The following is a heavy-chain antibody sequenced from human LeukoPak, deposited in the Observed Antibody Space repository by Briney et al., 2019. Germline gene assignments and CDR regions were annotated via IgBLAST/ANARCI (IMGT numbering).Heavy chain of an antibody. CDR1: GFTFSCYA. D-gene: IGHD1-26*01. CDR3: AKPGSGSYLSYFDY. J-gene: IGHJ4*02. Sequence: PGGSLRLSCAASGFTFSCYAMSWVRQAPGKGLEWVSAISGSGGSTYYADSVKGRFTISRDNSKNTLYLQMNSLRAEDTAVYYCAKPGSGSYLSYFDYWGQGTLVTVSS. CDR2: ISGSGGST. V-gene: IGHV3-23*01.